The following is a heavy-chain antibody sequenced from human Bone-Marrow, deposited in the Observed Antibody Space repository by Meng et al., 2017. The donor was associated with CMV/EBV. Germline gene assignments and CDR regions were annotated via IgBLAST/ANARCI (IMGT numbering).Heavy chain of an antibody. CDR2: INSDGSST. CDR1: GFTFSSYW. V-gene: IGHV3-74*01. D-gene: IGHD3-22*01. Sequence: GGSLRLSCAASGFTFSSYWMHWVRQAPGKGLVWVSRINSDGSSTSYADSVKGRFTISRDNSKNTLYLQMNSLRAEDTAVYYCAKDLYYYYSSGYYYEPLAFDIWGQGTMVTVSS. CDR3: AKDLYYYYSSGYYYEPLAFDI. J-gene: IGHJ3*02.